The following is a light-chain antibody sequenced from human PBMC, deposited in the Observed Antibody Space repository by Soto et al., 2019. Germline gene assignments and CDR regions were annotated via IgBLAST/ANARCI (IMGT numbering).Light chain of an antibody. V-gene: IGKV3-11*01. Sequence: EIVLTQFPATLSLSPGDRATLSCRASQSVPSYLAWYQQKPGQDPRLLVYDISNRATGIPARFTGSGSGTDFTLTISSLEPEDSAVYYCQQRNAWPRNTFGQGTKLEI. CDR1: QSVPSY. J-gene: IGKJ2*01. CDR2: DIS. CDR3: QQRNAWPRNT.